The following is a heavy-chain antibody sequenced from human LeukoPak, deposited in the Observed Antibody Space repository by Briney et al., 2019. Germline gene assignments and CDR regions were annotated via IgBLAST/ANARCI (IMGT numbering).Heavy chain of an antibody. Sequence: GGSLRLSCAASGFTFSDYGMHWVRQAPGKGLEWVSVISYVGGDKYYADSVKGRFTISRDNSKNTLFLQMNSLRAEDTAVYYCAKDPYYYGTSGYNGDYWGQGTLVTVSS. J-gene: IGHJ4*02. D-gene: IGHD3-22*01. CDR3: AKDPYYYGTSGYNGDY. CDR1: GFTFSDYG. CDR2: ISYVGGDK. V-gene: IGHV3-30-3*01.